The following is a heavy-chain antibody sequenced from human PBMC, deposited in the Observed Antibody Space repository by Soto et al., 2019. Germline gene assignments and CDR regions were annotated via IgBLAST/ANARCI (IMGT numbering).Heavy chain of an antibody. Sequence: QLQLQESGSGLVKPSQTLSLTCAVSGGSVSSGGYSWSWIRQPPGKGLEWIGYIYHSGRTYYNPSLKSRVPISVDRSKNQFSLRLSSVTAAETAVYYCAAGGGLPRYYWGQGTLVTVSS. J-gene: IGHJ4*02. V-gene: IGHV4-30-2*01. CDR3: AAGGGLPRYY. CDR1: GGSVSSGGYS. CDR2: IYHSGRT. D-gene: IGHD5-12*01.